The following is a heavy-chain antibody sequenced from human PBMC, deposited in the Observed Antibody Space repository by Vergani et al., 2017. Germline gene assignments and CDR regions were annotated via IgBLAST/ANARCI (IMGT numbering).Heavy chain of an antibody. CDR1: GASIRSSNYY. J-gene: IGHJ5*02. D-gene: IGHD6-19*01. V-gene: IGHV4-39*01. CDR2: IYYSGST. CDR3: ARHSTVEWLVKLGWIDP. Sequence: HLQLQESGPGLVKPSATLSLTCSVSGASIRSSNYYWGWIRQPPGKGLEWIASIYYSGSTYSNPSLKSRVTISVDTSKTQFSLKLSSVTAADTAVYFCARHSTVEWLVKLGWIDPWGQGILVTVSS.